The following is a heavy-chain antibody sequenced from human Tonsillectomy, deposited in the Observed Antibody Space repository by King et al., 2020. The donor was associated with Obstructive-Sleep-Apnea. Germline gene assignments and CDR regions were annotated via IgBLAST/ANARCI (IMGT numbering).Heavy chain of an antibody. Sequence: VQLVESGGVVVQPGGSLRLSCAASGFTFDDYAMHWVRQAPGKGLEWVSLISWDGGSTYYADSVKGRFTISRDNSKKSLYLQMNSLRAEDTALYYCAKAGATNLGEPDYWGQGTLVTVSS. D-gene: IGHD1-26*01. J-gene: IGHJ4*02. CDR2: ISWDGGST. CDR3: AKAGATNLGEPDY. V-gene: IGHV3-43D*03. CDR1: GFTFDDYA.